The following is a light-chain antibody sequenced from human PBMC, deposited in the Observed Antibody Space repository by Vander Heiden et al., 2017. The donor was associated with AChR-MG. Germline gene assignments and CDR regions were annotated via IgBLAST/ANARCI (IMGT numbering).Light chain of an antibody. J-gene: IGKJ3*01. V-gene: IGKV1-33*01. Sequence: DIQMTHSPSSLSASVGDRVTITCQASQGIGNKDNWYQQKPGKAPRLLMYDASTLESGVQSRFSGSGYATNFTLTIGSLLPEDFAAYYCQQYYNPPPTFTFGQGTKVD. CDR2: DAS. CDR3: QQYYNPPPTFT. CDR1: QGIGNK.